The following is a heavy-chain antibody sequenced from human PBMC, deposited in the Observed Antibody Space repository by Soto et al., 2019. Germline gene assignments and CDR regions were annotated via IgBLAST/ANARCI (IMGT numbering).Heavy chain of an antibody. CDR3: ARTASRDGYAGF. D-gene: IGHD5-12*01. J-gene: IGHJ4*02. Sequence: QVQLVQSGAAVKKPGASVKVSCKASGYTFTSYDINWVRQATGQGLEWMGWMNPNSGNTGYAQKFQGRVTMTRNTSIRTAYMELSSLRSADTAVYYCARTASRDGYAGFWGQGTLVTVS. CDR1: GYTFTSYD. CDR2: MNPNSGNT. V-gene: IGHV1-8*01.